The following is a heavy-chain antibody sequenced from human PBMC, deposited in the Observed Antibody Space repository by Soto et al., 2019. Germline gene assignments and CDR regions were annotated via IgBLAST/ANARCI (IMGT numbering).Heavy chain of an antibody. CDR1: GFTFNNYA. CDR2: ISGSGTST. V-gene: IGHV3-23*01. Sequence: EVELLESGGGLVQPGGSLRLYCAASGFTFNNYAMHCLRQPPGKGLEWVSGISGSGTSTYYADSVKGRFTISRDISNNTLYLQMNSLRDEDTAIYYCARDRIVGATGNWFDPWGQGTLVTVSS. D-gene: IGHD1-26*01. J-gene: IGHJ5*02. CDR3: ARDRIVGATGNWFDP.